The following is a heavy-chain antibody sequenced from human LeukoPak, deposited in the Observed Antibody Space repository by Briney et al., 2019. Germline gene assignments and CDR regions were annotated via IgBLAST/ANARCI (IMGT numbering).Heavy chain of an antibody. Sequence: SETLSLTCTVSGGSISSSSYYWGWIRQPPGKGLEWIGSIYYSGSTYYNPSLKSRVTISVDTSKNQFSLKLSSVTAADTAVYYCARIPYYYYGMDVWGQGTTVTVSS. CDR3: ARIPYYYYGMDV. CDR1: GGSISSSSYY. CDR2: IYYSGST. V-gene: IGHV4-39*07. J-gene: IGHJ6*02.